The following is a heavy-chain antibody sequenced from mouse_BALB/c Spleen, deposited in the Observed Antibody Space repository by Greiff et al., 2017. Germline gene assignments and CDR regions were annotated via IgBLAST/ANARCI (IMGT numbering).Heavy chain of an antibody. J-gene: IGHJ4*01. Sequence: EVQLQQSGPELVKPGASVKMSCKASGYTFTSYVMHWVKQKPGQGLEWIGYINPYNDGTKYNEKFKGKATLTSDKSSSTAYMELSSLTSEDSAVYYCARRVSSGYVGYAMDYWGQGTSVTVSS. V-gene: IGHV1-14*01. CDR1: GYTFTSYV. D-gene: IGHD3-1*01. CDR2: INPYNDGT. CDR3: ARRVSSGYVGYAMDY.